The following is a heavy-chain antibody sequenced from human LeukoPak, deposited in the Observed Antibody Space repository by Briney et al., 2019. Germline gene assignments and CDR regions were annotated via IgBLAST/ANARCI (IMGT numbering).Heavy chain of an antibody. D-gene: IGHD1-26*01. CDR1: GGSISSGGYS. Sequence: SQTLSLTCAVSGGSISSGGYSWSWIRQPPGKGLEWIGYIYHSGSTYYNPSLKSRVTISVDRSKNQFSLKLSSVTAADTAVYYCARMVGATGYYFDYWGQGTLVTVSS. J-gene: IGHJ4*02. CDR2: IYHSGST. CDR3: ARMVGATGYYFDY. V-gene: IGHV4-30-2*01.